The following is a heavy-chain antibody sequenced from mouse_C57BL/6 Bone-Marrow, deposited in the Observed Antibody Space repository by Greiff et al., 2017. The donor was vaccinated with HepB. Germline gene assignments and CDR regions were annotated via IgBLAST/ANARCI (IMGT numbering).Heavy chain of an antibody. Sequence: EVQLQQSGPVLVKPGASVKMSCKASGYTFTDYYMNWVKQSHGKSLEWIGVINPYNGGTSYNQKFKVKATLTVDKSSSTAYMDLNSLTSEDSAVYYCADSLGGTLFAYWGQGTLVTVSA. J-gene: IGHJ3*01. CDR3: ADSLGGTLFAY. CDR2: INPYNGGT. D-gene: IGHD4-1*01. V-gene: IGHV1-19*01. CDR1: GYTFTDYY.